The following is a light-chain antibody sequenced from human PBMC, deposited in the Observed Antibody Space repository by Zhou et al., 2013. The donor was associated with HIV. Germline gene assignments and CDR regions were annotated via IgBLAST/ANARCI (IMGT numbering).Light chain of an antibody. CDR2: SAS. CDR3: QQKGS. Sequence: DIQMTQSPSSLSASVGDRVTITCQASRDILLDKLNWYQQKLGKAPRLLIYSASSLQSGVPSRFSGSGSGTDFTLTINSLQPEDFATYHCQQKGSFGQGTKLEMK. V-gene: IGKV1-39*01. CDR1: RDILLD. J-gene: IGKJ2*03.